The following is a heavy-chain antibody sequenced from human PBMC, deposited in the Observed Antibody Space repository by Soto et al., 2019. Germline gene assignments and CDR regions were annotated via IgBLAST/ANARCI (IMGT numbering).Heavy chain of an antibody. D-gene: IGHD3-16*01. V-gene: IGHV3-23*01. J-gene: IGHJ4*02. CDR2: IKSDGSRT. CDR1: GFSFDNYA. CDR3: AQLDLMTCSHKHYFNH. Sequence: PGGSLRLSCVASGFSFDNYAMSWVRQAPGKGLEWVSAIKSDGSRTYYAASVKDRFIISRDNSQNTLYLQLNSLRAEDTAVYYWAQLDLMTCSHKHYFNHGGRGTLGTAPQ.